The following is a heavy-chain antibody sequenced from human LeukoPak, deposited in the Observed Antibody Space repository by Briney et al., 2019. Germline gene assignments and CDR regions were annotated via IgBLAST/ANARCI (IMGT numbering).Heavy chain of an antibody. CDR1: GYTFTDCF. CDR2: INPNSGAT. Sequence: ASVKVSCKTSGYTFTDCFIHWVRQAPGQGLEWMGWINPNSGATNYERKFQDRVTMNTDTSITTGYMELTRLTSDDTAVYYCAREGWQPPFDSWGQRSLVIVTS. D-gene: IGHD2-15*01. V-gene: IGHV1-2*02. CDR3: AREGWQPPFDS. J-gene: IGHJ4*02.